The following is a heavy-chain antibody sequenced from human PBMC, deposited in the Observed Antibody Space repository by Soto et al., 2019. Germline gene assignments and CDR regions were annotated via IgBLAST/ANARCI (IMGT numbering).Heavy chain of an antibody. Sequence: PSETLSLTCTVSGGSVSSSVYWWGWIRQPPGKGPEWIGSLYYTGKTFYNPSLKSRVTISVDTSKNQISLKVKSVTAADTAVYYCARHFGDQMFYDYWGQGTLVTVS. J-gene: IGHJ4*02. V-gene: IGHV4-39*01. CDR2: LYYTGKT. CDR3: ARHFGDQMFYDY. CDR1: GGSVSSSVYW. D-gene: IGHD3-10*01.